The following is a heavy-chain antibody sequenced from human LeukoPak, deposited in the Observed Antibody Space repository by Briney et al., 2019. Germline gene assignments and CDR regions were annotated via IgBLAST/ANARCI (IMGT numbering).Heavy chain of an antibody. Sequence: SETLSLTCTVSGGSISSYYWSWIRQPPGKGLEWIGYIYYSGSINYNPSLKSRVTISVDTSKNQFSLKLSSVTAADTAVYYCARGGAGNFDYWGQGTLVAVSS. CDR1: GGSISSYY. CDR3: ARGGAGNFDY. CDR2: IYYSGSI. V-gene: IGHV4-59*01. D-gene: IGHD6-19*01. J-gene: IGHJ4*02.